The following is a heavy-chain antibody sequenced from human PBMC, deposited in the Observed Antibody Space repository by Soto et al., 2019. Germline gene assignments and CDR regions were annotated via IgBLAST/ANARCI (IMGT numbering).Heavy chain of an antibody. CDR3: ARVRGCSSTDCKQAFDI. Sequence: GGFLRLSCAASGFTFSEYYMGWIRQAPGKGLEWVSYISSSGSTIYYADSVKGRFTISRDNAKNSLYLQMNSLRAEDTAVYYCARVRGCSSTDCKQAFDIWGQGTMVTVSS. CDR1: GFTFSEYY. D-gene: IGHD2-2*01. V-gene: IGHV3-11*01. CDR2: ISSSGSTI. J-gene: IGHJ3*02.